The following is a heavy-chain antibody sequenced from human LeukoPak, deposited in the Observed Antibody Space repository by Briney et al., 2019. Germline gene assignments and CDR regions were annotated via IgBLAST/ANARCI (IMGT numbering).Heavy chain of an antibody. CDR3: ARDIEQWLVRGFFDY. D-gene: IGHD6-19*01. CDR2: ISTSGSTK. Sequence: GGSLRLSCAASGFTFRDYYMNWIRQAPGKGLEWVSYISTSGSTKYYADSVKGRFTISRDNSKNTLYLQMNSLRAEDTAVYYCARDIEQWLVRGFFDYWGQGTLVTVSS. CDR1: GFTFRDYY. V-gene: IGHV3-11*04. J-gene: IGHJ4*02.